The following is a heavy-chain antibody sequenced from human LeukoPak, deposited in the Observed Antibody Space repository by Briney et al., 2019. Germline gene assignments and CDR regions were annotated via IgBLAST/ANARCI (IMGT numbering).Heavy chain of an antibody. V-gene: IGHV3-23*01. CDR2: ISGSGGST. J-gene: IGHJ4*02. CDR3: AKGVYSYGSSPADY. CDR1: DDSITMYY. D-gene: IGHD5-18*01. Sequence: ETLSLTCSVSDDSITMYYWTWIRQPPGKGLEWVSAISGSGGSTYYADSVKGRFTISRDNSKNTLYLQMNSLRAEDTAVYYCAKGVYSYGSSPADYWGQGTLVTVSS.